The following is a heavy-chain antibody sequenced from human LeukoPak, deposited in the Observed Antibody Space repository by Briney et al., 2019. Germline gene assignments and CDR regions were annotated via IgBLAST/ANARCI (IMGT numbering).Heavy chain of an antibody. D-gene: IGHD3-3*01. V-gene: IGHV3-23*01. CDR2: ISGSGGST. CDR1: GFTFSSYG. CDR3: ARDEYLWSGYYPNQVFDY. J-gene: IGHJ4*02. Sequence: AGGSLRLSCAASGFTFSSYGMSWVRQAPGKGLEWVSAISGSGGSTYYADSVKGRFTISRDNSKNTLYLQMNSLRAEDTAEYYCARDEYLWSGYYPNQVFDYWGQGTLVTVSS.